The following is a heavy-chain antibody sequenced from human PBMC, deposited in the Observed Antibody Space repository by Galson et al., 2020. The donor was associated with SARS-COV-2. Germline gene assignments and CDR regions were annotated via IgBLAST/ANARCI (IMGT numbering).Heavy chain of an antibody. V-gene: IGHV3-11*01. D-gene: IGHD2-15*01. CDR1: GFTFSDYY. CDR3: ARDLYCSGGSCYSNGMDV. J-gene: IGHJ6*02. Sequence: AGGSLRLSCAASGFTFSDYYMSWIRQAPGKGLEWVSYISSSGSTIYYADSVKGRFTISRDNDKNSLYLQMNSLRAEDTAVYYCARDLYCSGGSCYSNGMDVWGQGTTVTVSS. CDR2: ISSSGSTI.